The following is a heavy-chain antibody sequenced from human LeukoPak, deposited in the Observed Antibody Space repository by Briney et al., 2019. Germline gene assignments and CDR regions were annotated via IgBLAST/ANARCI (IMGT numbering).Heavy chain of an antibody. V-gene: IGHV3-30*04. CDR2: ISYDGSNK. J-gene: IGHJ3*02. CDR1: GFTFSSYA. Sequence: GGSLRLSCAASGFTFSSYAMHWVRQAPGKGLEWVAVISYDGSNKYYADSVKGRFTISRDNSKNTLYLQMNSLRAEDTAVYYCARDLTTQNAFDICGQGTMVTVSS. D-gene: IGHD4-11*01. CDR3: ARDLTTQNAFDI.